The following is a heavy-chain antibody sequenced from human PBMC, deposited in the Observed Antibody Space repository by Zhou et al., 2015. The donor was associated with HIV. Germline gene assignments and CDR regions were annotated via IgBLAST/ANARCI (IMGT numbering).Heavy chain of an antibody. CDR1: GFTFSSYS. D-gene: IGHD3-3*01. J-gene: IGHJ6*03. Sequence: QVQLVESGGRVVQPGRSLRLSCAASGFTFSSYSMHWVRQALGKGLEWVAVISYDGSNQYYADSVKGRFTISRDNSKNTLYLQMNSLRTEDTAVYYCAKDGDFWSKAYYYMDVWGKGTTVTVSS. CDR3: AKDGDFWSKAYYYMDV. CDR2: ISYDGSNQ. V-gene: IGHV3-30-3*01.